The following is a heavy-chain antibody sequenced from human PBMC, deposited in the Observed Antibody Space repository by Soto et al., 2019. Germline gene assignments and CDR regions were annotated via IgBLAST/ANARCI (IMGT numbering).Heavy chain of an antibody. CDR2: IYYSGST. Sequence: SETLSPTCTVSGGSISSSGYYCGWFRQPPGKGLEWIGSIYYSGSTYYNPSLKSRVTISVDTSKNQFSLKLSSVTAADTAVYYCMLGSGWKDFDYWGQGTLVTVS. V-gene: IGHV4-39*01. CDR3: MLGSGWKDFDY. CDR1: GGSISSSGYY. J-gene: IGHJ4*02. D-gene: IGHD3-22*01.